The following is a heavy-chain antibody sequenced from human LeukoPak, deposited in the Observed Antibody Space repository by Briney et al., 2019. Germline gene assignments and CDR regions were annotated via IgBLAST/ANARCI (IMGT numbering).Heavy chain of an antibody. CDR3: AKALSYSYGSMDF. D-gene: IGHD5-18*01. V-gene: IGHV3-21*01. CDR1: GVKVRSES. CDR2: ISSGSKYI. J-gene: IGHJ4*02. Sequence: RILSWAETGVKVRSESLNWLRKTPGKGLEWVSSISSGSKYIYNADSVKGRFTISRDNAKNSLYLQMNSLRAEDTAVYYCAKALSYSYGSMDFWGQGTLVIVSS.